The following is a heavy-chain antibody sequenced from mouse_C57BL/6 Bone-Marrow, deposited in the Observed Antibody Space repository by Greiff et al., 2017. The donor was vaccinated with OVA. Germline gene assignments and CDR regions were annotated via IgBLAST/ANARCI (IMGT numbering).Heavy chain of an antibody. J-gene: IGHJ3*01. Sequence: EVQRVESGPELVKPGASVKMSCKASGYTFTDYNMHWVKQSHGKSLEWIGYINPNNGGTSYNQKFKGKATLTVNKSSSTAYMELRSLTSEDSAVYYCARWDYAWFAYWGQGTLVTVSA. D-gene: IGHD2-4*01. V-gene: IGHV1-22*01. CDR2: INPNNGGT. CDR3: ARWDYAWFAY. CDR1: GYTFTDYN.